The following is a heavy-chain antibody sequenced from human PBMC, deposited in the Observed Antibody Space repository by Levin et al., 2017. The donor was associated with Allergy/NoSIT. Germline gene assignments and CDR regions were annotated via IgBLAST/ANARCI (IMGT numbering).Heavy chain of an antibody. CDR3: ARGQTGNGYFDL. CDR2: INHRGST. J-gene: IGHJ2*01. V-gene: IGHV4-34*01. CDR1: GESFSGYY. Sequence: SCAVYGESFSGYYWTWIRQPPGKGLEWIGEINHRGSTNYYPSLKSRVTMSVDTSKNQFSLKLSSVTAADTAVYYCARGQTGNGYFDLWGRGTLVTVSS. D-gene: IGHD7-27*01.